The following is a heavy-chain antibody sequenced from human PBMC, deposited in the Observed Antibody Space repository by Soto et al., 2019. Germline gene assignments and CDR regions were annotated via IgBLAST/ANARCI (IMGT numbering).Heavy chain of an antibody. J-gene: IGHJ4*02. CDR3: ARRPRYSNYVDY. CDR2: IYWNDDK. D-gene: IGHD4-4*01. Sequence: QITLKESGPTLVKPTQTLTLTCTFSGFSLSTSGVGVGWIRQPPGKALEWLALIYWNDDKRYSPSLTSRLTIAKDTSKNQVVLNMTNMDPVDTATYFCARRPRYSNYVDYWGQGTLVTVSS. V-gene: IGHV2-5*01. CDR1: GFSLSTSGVG.